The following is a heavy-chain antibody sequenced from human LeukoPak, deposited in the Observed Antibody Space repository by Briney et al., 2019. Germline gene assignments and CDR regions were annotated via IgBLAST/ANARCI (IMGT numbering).Heavy chain of an antibody. J-gene: IGHJ4*02. CDR3: AKANSIAVAGFFDY. CDR2: ISWNSGSI. CDR1: GFTFDDYA. D-gene: IGHD6-19*01. Sequence: GGSLRLSCAASGFTFDDYAMHWVRQAPGKGLEWVSGISWNSGSIDYADSVKGRFTISRDNAKNSLYVQMNSLRVEDTALYYCAKANSIAVAGFFDYWGQGTLVTVSS. V-gene: IGHV3-9*01.